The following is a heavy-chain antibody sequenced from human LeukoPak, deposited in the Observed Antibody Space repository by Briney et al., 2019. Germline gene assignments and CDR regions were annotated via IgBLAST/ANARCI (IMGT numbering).Heavy chain of an antibody. V-gene: IGHV3-23*01. Sequence: HPGGSLRLSCAASGFTFSSYAMNWVRQAPGKGLEWVSAVRASGETYYADSVKGRFTISRDNSDNTVYLQMSGLRAEDTAVYHCAKGTGDAGYYFDNWGQGTLVTVSS. CDR2: VRASGET. CDR1: GFTFSSYA. D-gene: IGHD1-1*01. J-gene: IGHJ4*02. CDR3: AKGTGDAGYYFDN.